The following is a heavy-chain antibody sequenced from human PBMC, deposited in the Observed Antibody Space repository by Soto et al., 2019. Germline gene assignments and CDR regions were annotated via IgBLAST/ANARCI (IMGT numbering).Heavy chain of an antibody. Sequence: PGVSLRLSCSASGFTFSSYAMHWVRQAPGKGLEYVSAISSNGGSTYYADSVKGRFTISRDNSKNTLYLQMSSLRAEDTAVYYCVSCPGATSRGPFDYWGQGTLVTVSS. J-gene: IGHJ4*02. CDR2: ISSNGGST. CDR3: VSCPGATSRGPFDY. V-gene: IGHV3-64D*06. CDR1: GFTFSSYA. D-gene: IGHD1-26*01.